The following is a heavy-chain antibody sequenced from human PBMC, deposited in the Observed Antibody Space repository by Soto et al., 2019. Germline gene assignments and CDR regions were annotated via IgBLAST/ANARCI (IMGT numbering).Heavy chain of an antibody. J-gene: IGHJ4*02. D-gene: IGHD3-22*01. CDR2: IFPRDSDT. V-gene: IGHV5-51*01. Sequence: PGESLKISCKGSGYNYDTYRIAWVRQMPGKGLEWMGIIFPRDSDTRYRPSFQGQVTISADRSTTTAYLQWYSLKASDTAMYYCARSYYDSSGYYYDMDYWGQGTLVTVFS. CDR1: GYNYDTYR. CDR3: ARSYYDSSGYYYDMDY.